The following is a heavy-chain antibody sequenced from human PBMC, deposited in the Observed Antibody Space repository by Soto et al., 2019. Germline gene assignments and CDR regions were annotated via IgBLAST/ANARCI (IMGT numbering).Heavy chain of an antibody. CDR3: AVGYPMYNWFDP. CDR2: IIPIFGTA. Sequence: ASVKVSCKASGGTFSSYAISWVRQAPGQGLEWMGGIIPIFGTANYAQKFQGRVTITADESTSTAYMELSSLRSEDTAVYYCAVGYPMYNWFDPWGQGTLVTVSS. J-gene: IGHJ5*02. D-gene: IGHD5-12*01. V-gene: IGHV1-69*13. CDR1: GGTFSSYA.